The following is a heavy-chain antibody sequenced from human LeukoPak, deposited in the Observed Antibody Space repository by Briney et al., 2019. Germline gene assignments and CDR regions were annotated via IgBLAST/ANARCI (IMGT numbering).Heavy chain of an antibody. CDR1: AFRFSSFA. CDR2: IHGNGETT. Sequence: GGSLRLSCAASAFRFSSFAMTWVRQAPGKGLEWVSGIHGNGETTYYADSVKGRFTISRDNSRELLYLQMNSLRVEDTAVYYCAKPKDTSGWYFDYWGQGTLVTVSS. D-gene: IGHD6-19*01. CDR3: AKPKDTSGWYFDY. J-gene: IGHJ4*02. V-gene: IGHV3-23*01.